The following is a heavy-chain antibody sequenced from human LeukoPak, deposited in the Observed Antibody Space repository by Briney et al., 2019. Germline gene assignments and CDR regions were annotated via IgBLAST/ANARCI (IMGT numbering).Heavy chain of an antibody. D-gene: IGHD1-20*01. CDR1: RFTFSSYA. Sequence: GGSLRLSCAASRFTFSSYAMSWVRQAPGKGLEWVSAISGSGGSTYYADSVKGRFTISRDNSKNTLYLQMNSLRSEHTAAYYFAKHAAAINWNARNFDYWGKGTLVTVSS. CDR3: AKHAAAINWNARNFDY. J-gene: IGHJ4*02. V-gene: IGHV3-23*01. CDR2: ISGSGGST.